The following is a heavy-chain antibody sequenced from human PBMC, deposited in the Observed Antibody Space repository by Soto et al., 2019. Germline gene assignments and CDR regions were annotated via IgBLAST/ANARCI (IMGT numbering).Heavy chain of an antibody. CDR3: ARDQRYLRQGYSDY. CDR1: AFTFSDHS. V-gene: IGHV3-21*01. J-gene: IGHJ4*02. Sequence: EVQLVESGGGLVKPGGSLRLSCAASAFTFSDHSMNWVRQAPGKGLEWVSSIGDTGTFIYYADSVKGRFTISRDNAKNSRFLQMDSLRAEDTAIYYCARDQRYLRQGYSDYWGQGTLVTVSS. D-gene: IGHD4-4*01. CDR2: IGDTGTFI.